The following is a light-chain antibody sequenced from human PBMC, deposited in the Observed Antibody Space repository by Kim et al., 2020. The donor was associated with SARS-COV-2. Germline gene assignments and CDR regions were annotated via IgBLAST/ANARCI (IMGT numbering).Light chain of an antibody. CDR1: QSISSW. CDR3: QQYNSYSYT. J-gene: IGKJ2*01. V-gene: IGKV1-5*01. CDR2: DAS. Sequence: DIQMTQSPSTLSASVGDRVTITCRASQSISSWLAWYQQKPGKAHKLLIYDASSLESGVPSRFSGSGSGTEFTLTISSLQPDDFATYYCQQYNSYSYTFGQGTKLEI.